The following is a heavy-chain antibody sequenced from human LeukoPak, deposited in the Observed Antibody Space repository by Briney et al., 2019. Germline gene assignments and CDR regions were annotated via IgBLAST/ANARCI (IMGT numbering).Heavy chain of an antibody. J-gene: IGHJ4*02. CDR3: ARGRFSKLRWAFDY. V-gene: IGHV1-8*01. D-gene: IGHD4-23*01. Sequence: GASVKVSCKASGYTFTSYDINWVRQATGQGLEWMGWMNPNSGNTGYAQKFQGRVTMTRNTSISTAYMELSSLRSEDTAVYYCARGRFSKLRWAFDYWGQGTLVTVSS. CDR1: GYTFTSYD. CDR2: MNPNSGNT.